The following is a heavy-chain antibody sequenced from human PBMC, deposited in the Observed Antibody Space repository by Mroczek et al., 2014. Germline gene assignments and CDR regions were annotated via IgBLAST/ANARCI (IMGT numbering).Heavy chain of an antibody. CDR1: VAPSAVVVL. J-gene: IGHJ4*02. CDR3: ARAAYGGNSGGFDY. CDR2: SITWEH. Sequence: QVQLQESGPLGLGEAFTRPCPRPALSLVAPSAVVVLLELDPPVTQGRAWSGLGTSITWEHLLQPSLKSRVTISVDTSKNQFSLKLSSVTAADTAVYYCARAAYGGNSGGFDYWGQGTLVTVSS. D-gene: IGHD4-23*01. V-gene: IGHV4-31*03.